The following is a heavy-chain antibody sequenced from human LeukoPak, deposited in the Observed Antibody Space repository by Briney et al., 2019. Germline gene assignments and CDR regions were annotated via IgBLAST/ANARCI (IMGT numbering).Heavy chain of an antibody. CDR1: GYTLSELS. CDR3: ATVEREYFDTSGYYDY. V-gene: IGHV1-24*01. Sequence: ASVKVSCKVPGYTLSELSTHWVRQAPGKGLEWMGGFDPEDGETMYAQKFQGRVIMTEDTSTDTAYMELSSLRSEDTAVYYCATVEREYFDTSGYYDYWGQGTLVTVSS. D-gene: IGHD3-22*01. CDR2: FDPEDGET. J-gene: IGHJ4*02.